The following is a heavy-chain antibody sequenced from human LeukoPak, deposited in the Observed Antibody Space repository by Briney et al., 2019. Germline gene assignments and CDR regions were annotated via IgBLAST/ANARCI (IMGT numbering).Heavy chain of an antibody. J-gene: IGHJ3*02. D-gene: IGHD5-24*01. CDR3: ARGGQGDGYSADEAFDM. V-gene: IGHV6-1*01. CDR2: TYYRSKWYS. CDR1: GDSVSSNSTA. Sequence: SQTLSLTCAISGDSVSSNSTACNWIRQSPSRGLEWLGRTYYRSKWYSDYAVSVKSRKTINPDTSKNQFSLQLNSVTPEDTAVYYCARGGQGDGYSADEAFDMWGQGTMVTVSS.